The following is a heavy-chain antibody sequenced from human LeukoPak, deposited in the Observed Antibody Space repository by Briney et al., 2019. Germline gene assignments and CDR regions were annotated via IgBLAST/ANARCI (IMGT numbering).Heavy chain of an antibody. J-gene: IGHJ3*02. V-gene: IGHV1-18*04. CDR1: GYTFTGYY. CDR3: ARDSVGATLNYDAFDI. D-gene: IGHD1-26*01. Sequence: ASVKVSCKASGYTFTGYYVHWVRQAPGQGLEWMGWISAYNGNTNYAQKLQGRVTMTTDTSTSTAYMELRSLRSDDTAVYYCARDSVGATLNYDAFDIWGQGTMVTVSS. CDR2: ISAYNGNT.